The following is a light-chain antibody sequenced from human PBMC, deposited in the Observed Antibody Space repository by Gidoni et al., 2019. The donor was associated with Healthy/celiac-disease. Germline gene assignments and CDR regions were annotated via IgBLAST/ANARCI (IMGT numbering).Light chain of an antibody. V-gene: IGKV3-11*01. CDR2: DAS. CDR3: QQRSNWPWT. CDR1: QSVSSY. Sequence: EIVLTQSPATLALSPGERATLSCRASQSVSSYLAWYQQKPGQAPRLLIYDASNRATGIPARFSGSGSGTDFTLTISSLEPEDVAVYYCQQRSNWPWTFXPXTKVDIK. J-gene: IGKJ3*01.